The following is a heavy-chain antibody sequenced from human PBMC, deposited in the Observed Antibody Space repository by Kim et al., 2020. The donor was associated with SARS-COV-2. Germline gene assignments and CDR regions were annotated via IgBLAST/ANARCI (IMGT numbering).Heavy chain of an antibody. V-gene: IGHV1-46*01. CDR2: T. D-gene: IGHD4-17*01. Sequence: TSDAQKFQGRVTMTRDTSTSTVYMELSSLRSEDTAVYYCARSNGDRKFDYWGQGTLLTVSS. J-gene: IGHJ4*02. CDR3: ARSNGDRKFDY.